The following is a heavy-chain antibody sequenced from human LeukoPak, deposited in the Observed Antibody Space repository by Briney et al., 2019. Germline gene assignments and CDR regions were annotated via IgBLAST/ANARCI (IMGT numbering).Heavy chain of an antibody. CDR1: GFIFGDYA. V-gene: IGHV3-49*04. CDR2: IRSRAYGGTT. J-gene: IGHJ4*02. CDR3: IRVSMIVVVTPYYFDY. Sequence: AGGSLRLSCTASGFIFGDYAMSWVRQAPGKGLEWVGFIRSRAYGGTTEYAASVQGRFTISREDSKNIAYLQMNSLKDEDTAVYYCIRVSMIVVVTPYYFDYWGQGTLVTVSS. D-gene: IGHD3-22*01.